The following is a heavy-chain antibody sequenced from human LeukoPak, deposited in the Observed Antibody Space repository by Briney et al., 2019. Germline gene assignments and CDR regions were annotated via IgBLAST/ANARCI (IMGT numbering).Heavy chain of an antibody. D-gene: IGHD1-26*01. J-gene: IGHJ3*02. CDR2: VGSDGSST. Sequence: GGSLRLSCAASGFTFSTYAMHWVRQALGQGLEYVSSVGSDGSSTYYANSVKGRFTISRDNSKNTLYLQMGSLKPEDMAVYYCARAIVGAFPRGAFDIWGQGTMVTVSS. CDR1: GFTFSTYA. CDR3: ARAIVGAFPRGAFDI. V-gene: IGHV3-64*01.